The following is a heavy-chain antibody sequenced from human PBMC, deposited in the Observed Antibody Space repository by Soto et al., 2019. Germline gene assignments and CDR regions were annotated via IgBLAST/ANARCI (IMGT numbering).Heavy chain of an antibody. D-gene: IGHD4-17*01. V-gene: IGHV3-30-3*01. Sequence: GGSLRLSCAASGFTFSSYAMHWVRQAPGKGLEWVAVISYDGSNKYYADSVKGRFTISRDNSKNTLYLQMNSLRAEDTAVYYCARVIFGGVTTFLYWFDPWGQGTLVTVSS. CDR3: ARVIFGGVTTFLYWFDP. J-gene: IGHJ5*02. CDR2: ISYDGSNK. CDR1: GFTFSSYA.